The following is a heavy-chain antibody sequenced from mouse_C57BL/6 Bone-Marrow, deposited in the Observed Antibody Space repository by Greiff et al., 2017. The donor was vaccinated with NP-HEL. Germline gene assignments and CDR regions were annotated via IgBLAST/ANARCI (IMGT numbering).Heavy chain of an antibody. CDR1: GYTFTSYW. D-gene: IGHD1-1*01. CDR2: IYPGSGST. V-gene: IGHV1-55*01. J-gene: IGHJ2*01. CDR3: ARTYGSPYYFDY. Sequence: VKLQQPGAELVKPGASVKMSCKASGYTFTSYWITWVKQRPGQGLEWIGDIYPGSGSTNYNEKFKSKATLTVDTSSSTAYMQLSSLTSEDSAVYYCARTYGSPYYFDYWGQGTTLTVSS.